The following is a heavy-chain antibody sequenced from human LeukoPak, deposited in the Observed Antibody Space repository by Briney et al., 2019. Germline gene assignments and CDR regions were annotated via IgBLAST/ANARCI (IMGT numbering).Heavy chain of an antibody. J-gene: IGHJ4*02. CDR3: TGPPD. V-gene: IGHV3-15*01. CDR1: GLSISNDW. Sequence: GGSLRLSCAASGLSISNDWMSWVRQAPGKGLEWVGRIKSKTAGGTTDYVASVKGRFTISRDDSKNTLYLQMNSLSTEDTAVYYCTGPPDWGQGTLVTVSS. CDR2: IKSKTAGGTT.